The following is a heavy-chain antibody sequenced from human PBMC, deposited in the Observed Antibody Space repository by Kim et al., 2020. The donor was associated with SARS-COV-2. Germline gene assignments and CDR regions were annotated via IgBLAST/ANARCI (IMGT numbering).Heavy chain of an antibody. CDR3: ARDSSPRAIAVAGTPNWYFDL. Sequence: GGSLRLSCAASGFTFSSYWMSWVRQAPGKGLEWVANIKQDGSEKYYVDSVKGRFTISRDNAKNSVYLQMNSLRAEDTAVYYCARDSSPRAIAVAGTPNWYFDLWGRGTLVTVSS. V-gene: IGHV3-7*01. D-gene: IGHD6-19*01. CDR1: GFTFSSYW. CDR2: IKQDGSEK. J-gene: IGHJ2*01.